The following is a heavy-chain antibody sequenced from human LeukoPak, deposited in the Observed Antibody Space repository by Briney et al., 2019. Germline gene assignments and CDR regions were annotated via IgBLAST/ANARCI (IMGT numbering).Heavy chain of an antibody. J-gene: IGHJ6*03. Sequence: GGTLRLSCAASGFTFSSYGMSWVRQAPGKGLEWVSSISSSSSYIYYADSVKGRFTISRDNAKNSLYLQMNSLRAEDTAVYYCARVHLYDYVWGRRNYYYYMDVWGKGTTVTVSS. CDR2: ISSSSSYI. CDR3: ARVHLYDYVWGRRNYYYYMDV. CDR1: GFTFSSYG. V-gene: IGHV3-21*01. D-gene: IGHD3-16*01.